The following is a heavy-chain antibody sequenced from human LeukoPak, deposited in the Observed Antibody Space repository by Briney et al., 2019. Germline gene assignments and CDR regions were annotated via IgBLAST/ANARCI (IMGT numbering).Heavy chain of an antibody. Sequence: GGSLRLSCAASGFTVSSNYMSWVRQAPGKGLEWVSVIYSGGSTYYADSVKGRFTISRDNSKNTLYLQMNSLRAEDTAVYYCARSDYDTRPYYFDYWGRGTLVTVSS. CDR2: IYSGGST. V-gene: IGHV3-66*01. D-gene: IGHD3-22*01. J-gene: IGHJ4*02. CDR1: GFTVSSNY. CDR3: ARSDYDTRPYYFDY.